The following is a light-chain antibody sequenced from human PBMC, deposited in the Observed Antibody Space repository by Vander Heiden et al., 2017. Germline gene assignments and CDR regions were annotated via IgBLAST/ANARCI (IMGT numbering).Light chain of an antibody. CDR2: EVS. CDR3: NSYASSSTRV. V-gene: IGLV2-14*01. J-gene: IGLJ2*01. Sequence: ALTPPAPVSRSPRQSITISCTGTSSDVGGYNYVSWYQQHPGKAPKLVIYEVSNRPSGVSERFSGSKSGNTASLTISGLQAEDEADYYCNSYASSSTRVFGGGTKLTVL. CDR1: SSDVGGYNY.